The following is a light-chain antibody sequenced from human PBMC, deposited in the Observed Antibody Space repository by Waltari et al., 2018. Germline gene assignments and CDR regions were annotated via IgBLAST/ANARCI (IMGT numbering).Light chain of an antibody. J-gene: IGLJ2*01. Sequence: QSALTQPASVSGSPGQSVTISCTGTSRDVGSYNYVSWYQQHPGKAPKLMIYDVSNRPSGVSNRFSGSKSGNTASLTISGLQAEDEADYYCSSYPSSSTVIFGGGTNLTVL. CDR1: SRDVGSYNY. CDR3: SSYPSSSTVI. CDR2: DVS. V-gene: IGLV2-14*03.